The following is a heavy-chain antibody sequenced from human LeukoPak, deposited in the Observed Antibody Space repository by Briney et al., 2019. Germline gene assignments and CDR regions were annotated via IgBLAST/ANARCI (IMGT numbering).Heavy chain of an antibody. V-gene: IGHV3-74*03. CDR3: TVDTDYFEGLGFPRPALNDY. CDR1: GFTFSSYW. J-gene: IGHJ4*02. Sequence: PGGSLRLSCAASGFTFSSYWMHWVRQAPGKGLMWVSGINTDGSSTMYADSVKGRFTISRDNAKNSLYLQMNSLRVEDTAVYFCTVDTDYFEGLGFPRPALNDYWGQGTLVTVSS. D-gene: IGHD3-22*01. CDR2: INTDGSST.